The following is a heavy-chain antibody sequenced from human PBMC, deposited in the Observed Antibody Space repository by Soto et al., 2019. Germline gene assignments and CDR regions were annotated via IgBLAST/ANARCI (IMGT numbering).Heavy chain of an antibody. CDR3: AKDHDSCYDLDYYGMDV. V-gene: IGHV3-30*18. D-gene: IGHD5-12*01. J-gene: IGHJ6*02. CDR1: GLTFSSYG. CDR2: ISYDGSNK. Sequence: GGSLRLSCAASGLTFSSYGMHWVRQAPGKGLEWVAVISYDGSNKYYADSVKGRFTISRDNSKNTLYLQMNSLRAEDTAVYYCAKDHDSCYDLDYYGMDVWGQGTTVPVSS.